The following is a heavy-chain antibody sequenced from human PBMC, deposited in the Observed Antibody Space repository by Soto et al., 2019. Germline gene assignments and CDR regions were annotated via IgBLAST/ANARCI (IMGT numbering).Heavy chain of an antibody. J-gene: IGHJ6*02. D-gene: IGHD2-15*01. Sequence: QVQLVQSGAEVKKPGSSVKVSCKASGGTFSSYTISWVRQAPGQGLEWMGRIIPILGIANYAQKFQGRVTITADKSTSTADMELSSLRSEDTAVYYCAADIVVVVAASGYYGMDVWGQGTTVTVSS. CDR2: IIPILGIA. CDR3: AADIVVVVAASGYYGMDV. CDR1: GGTFSSYT. V-gene: IGHV1-69*02.